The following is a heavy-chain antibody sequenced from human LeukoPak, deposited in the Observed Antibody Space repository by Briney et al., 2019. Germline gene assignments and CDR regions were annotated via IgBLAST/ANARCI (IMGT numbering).Heavy chain of an antibody. V-gene: IGHV3-11*01. CDR1: GFTFSDYY. CDR2: ISSSGSTI. D-gene: IGHD3-3*01. CDR3: ARVNYYDFWSGYYTGRIFGYFDY. Sequence: PGGSLRLSCAASGFTFSDYYMSWIRQAPGKGLEWVSYISSSGSTIYYADSVKGRFTISRDNAKNSLYLQMNSLRAEDTAVYYCARVNYYDFWSGYYTGRIFGYFDYWGQGTLVTVSS. J-gene: IGHJ4*02.